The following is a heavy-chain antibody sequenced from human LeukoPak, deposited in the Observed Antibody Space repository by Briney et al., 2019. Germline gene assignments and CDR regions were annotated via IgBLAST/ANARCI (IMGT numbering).Heavy chain of an antibody. J-gene: IGHJ4*02. V-gene: IGHV3-33*06. CDR3: AKDHHTGGFESDY. Sequence: GRSLRLSCAASGFTFSGYAMHWVRQAPGKGLEGVAVICYDGSYKYYADSVKGRFTISRDDSKNTVYLQMNSLRGEDTAVYYCAKDHHTGGFESDYWGQGTLVTVSS. CDR1: GFTFSGYA. D-gene: IGHD5-18*01. CDR2: ICYDGSYK.